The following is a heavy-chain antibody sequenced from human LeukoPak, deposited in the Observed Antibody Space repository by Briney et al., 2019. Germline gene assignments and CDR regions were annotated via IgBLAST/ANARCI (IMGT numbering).Heavy chain of an antibody. CDR2: IKQDGSEK. D-gene: IGHD6-13*01. Sequence: GGSLRLSCAASGFTFRDYWMTWVRQAPGKGLEWVADIKQDGSEKYYVDSVKGRFTISRDNAKNSLYLQMNSLRAEDTAVFYCARDFEGKKGLAVAGSDYWGQGTLVTVSS. J-gene: IGHJ4*02. CDR1: GFTFRDYW. CDR3: ARDFEGKKGLAVAGSDY. V-gene: IGHV3-7*01.